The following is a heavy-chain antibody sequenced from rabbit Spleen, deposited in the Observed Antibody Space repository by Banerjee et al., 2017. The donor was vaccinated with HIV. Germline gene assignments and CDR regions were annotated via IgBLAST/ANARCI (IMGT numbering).Heavy chain of an antibody. V-gene: IGHV1S40*01. Sequence: QSLEESGGDLVKPGASLTLTCIASGVSFSGDSFSGDSYMCWVRQAPGKGLEWIVCIDTGSGNTYYASWAKGRLTISKTSSTTVTLQMTSLTAADTATYFCGRSSNAGYGYGSNLWGQGTLVTVS. D-gene: IGHD3-1*01. J-gene: IGHJ4*01. CDR2: IDTGSGNT. CDR1: GVSFSGDSFSGDSY. CDR3: GRSSNAGYGYGSNL.